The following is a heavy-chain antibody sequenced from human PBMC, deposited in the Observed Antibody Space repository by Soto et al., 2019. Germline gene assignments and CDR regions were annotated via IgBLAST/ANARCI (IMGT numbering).Heavy chain of an antibody. CDR1: GFTVSSNY. V-gene: IGHV3-53*01. D-gene: IGHD3-3*01. CDR2: IYSGGST. J-gene: IGHJ6*03. CDR3: AKSFQYYDFWSGYKYYYYYYMDV. Sequence: GGSLRLSCAASGFTVSSNYMSWVRQAPGKGLEWVSVIYSGGSTYYADSVKGRFTISRHNSKNTLYLQMNSLRAEDTAVYYCAKSFQYYDFWSGYKYYYYYYMDVWGKGTTVTVSS.